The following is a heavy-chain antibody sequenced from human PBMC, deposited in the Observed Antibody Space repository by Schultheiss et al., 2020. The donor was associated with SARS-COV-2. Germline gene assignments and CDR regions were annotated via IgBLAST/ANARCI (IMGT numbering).Heavy chain of an antibody. CDR3: ARDGLLAAAESNWFDP. J-gene: IGHJ5*02. CDR2: ISSSSSYI. V-gene: IGHV3-21*01. D-gene: IGHD6-13*01. CDR1: GFTFDDYA. Sequence: GGSLRLSCAASGFTFDDYAMHWVRQAPGKGLEWVSSISSSSSYIYYADSVKGRFTISRDNAKNSLYLQMNSLRAEDTAVYYCARDGLLAAAESNWFDPWGQGTLVTVSS.